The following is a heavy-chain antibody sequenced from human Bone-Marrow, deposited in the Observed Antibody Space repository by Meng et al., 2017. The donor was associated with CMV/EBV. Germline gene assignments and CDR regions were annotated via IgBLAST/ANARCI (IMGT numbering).Heavy chain of an antibody. J-gene: IGHJ5*02. Sequence: ASVKVSCKASGYTFTSYDINWVRQATGQGLEWMGWMNPNSGNTGYAQKFQGRVTMTRNTSTSTAYMELSSLRSEDTAVYYCARPRGLRRLYGWGNWFDPWGQGTLVTVSS. CDR1: GYTFTSYD. CDR2: MNPNSGNT. V-gene: IGHV1-8*01. D-gene: IGHD5-12*01. CDR3: ARPRGLRRLYGWGNWFDP.